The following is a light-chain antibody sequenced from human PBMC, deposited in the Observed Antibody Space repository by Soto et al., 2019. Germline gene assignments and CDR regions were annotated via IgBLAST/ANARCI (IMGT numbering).Light chain of an antibody. Sequence: QSVLTQPASVSGSPGQSITISCTGTSSDVGGYNYVSWYQQHPGKAPELMIYDVSNRPSGVSNRFSGSKSGNTASLTISGLQAEDEADYYCSSYTSSSTPSFGTGTKVTVL. V-gene: IGLV2-14*01. J-gene: IGLJ1*01. CDR1: SSDVGGYNY. CDR2: DVS. CDR3: SSYTSSSTPS.